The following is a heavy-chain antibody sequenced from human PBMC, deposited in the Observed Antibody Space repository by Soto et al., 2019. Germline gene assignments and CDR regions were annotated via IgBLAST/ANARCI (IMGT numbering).Heavy chain of an antibody. CDR1: GDSVSSGY. Sequence: QLQLQESGPTLVKPSETLSLTCNVSGDSVSSGYWSWIRQPPGKGLEWIGFKYLVGSFNYNPSLAGRVTVSEETSKNPFSLRMTSVTAADTAVYYCARSYYDRIGFTVGHWGQGNLATVSS. V-gene: IGHV4-59*02. D-gene: IGHD3-22*01. CDR3: ARSYYDRIGFTVGH. CDR2: KYLVGSF. J-gene: IGHJ5*02.